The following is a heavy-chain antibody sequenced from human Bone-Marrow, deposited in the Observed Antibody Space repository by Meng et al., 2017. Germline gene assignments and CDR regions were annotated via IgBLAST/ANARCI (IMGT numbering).Heavy chain of an antibody. CDR1: GFTFSSYE. D-gene: IGHD3-16*01. CDR3: ANLGAY. J-gene: IGHJ1*01. CDR2: ISWNSGSI. Sequence: SLKISCAASGFTFSSYEMNWVRQAPGKGLEWVSGISWNSGSIGYADSVKGRFTISRDNTKNSLYLQMNSLRTEDTALYYCANLGAYWGQGTLVTVSS. V-gene: IGHV3-9*01.